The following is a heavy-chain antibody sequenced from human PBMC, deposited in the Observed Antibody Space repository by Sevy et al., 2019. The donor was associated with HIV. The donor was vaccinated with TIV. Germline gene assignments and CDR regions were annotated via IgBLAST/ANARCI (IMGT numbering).Heavy chain of an antibody. D-gene: IGHD2-15*01. CDR2: ISHSGSP. Sequence: SETLSLTCAVYGGSFSGYYWSWIRQPPGKGLEWIAEISHSGSPNYNPSLKSRVTISVATSKNQFSLKLSSVTAADTAVYYCAIRSGGHYFDYWGQGTLVTVSS. CDR3: AIRSGGHYFDY. J-gene: IGHJ4*02. CDR1: GGSFSGYY. V-gene: IGHV4-34*01.